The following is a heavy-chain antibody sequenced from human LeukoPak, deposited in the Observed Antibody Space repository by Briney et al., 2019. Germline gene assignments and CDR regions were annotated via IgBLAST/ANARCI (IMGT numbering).Heavy chain of an antibody. CDR2: ISDGGRPL. D-gene: IGHD2-8*01. J-gene: IGHJ4*02. Sequence: KPGGSLRLSCAASGFIFSDYYMSWIRQAPGKGLEWVSFISDGGRPLHYADSVKGRFTISRDNAKNSLYPQMNSLRDEDTAVYFCARRYCTPSSCYSDYWGQGALVTVSS. V-gene: IGHV3-11*01. CDR3: ARRYCTPSSCYSDY. CDR1: GFIFSDYY.